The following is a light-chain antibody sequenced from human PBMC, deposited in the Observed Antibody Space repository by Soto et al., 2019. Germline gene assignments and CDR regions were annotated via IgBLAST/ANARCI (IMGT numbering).Light chain of an antibody. CDR3: QQYYSYPYT. Sequence: AIRMTQYPSSFSASTGDRVTITFRASQGISSYLSWYQQKPGKAPKLLIYAASTLQSGVPSRFSGSGSGTDFTLPISCLQSEDFATYYCQQYYSYPYTFGPGTKVDIK. J-gene: IGKJ3*01. CDR1: QGISSY. V-gene: IGKV1-8*01. CDR2: AAS.